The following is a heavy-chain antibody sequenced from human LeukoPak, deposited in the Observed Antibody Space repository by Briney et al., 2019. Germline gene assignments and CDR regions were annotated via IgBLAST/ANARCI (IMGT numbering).Heavy chain of an antibody. CDR1: GGSISSSNW. CDR2: IYHSGST. D-gene: IGHD1-7*01. V-gene: IGHV4-4*02. J-gene: IGHJ5*02. Sequence: SETLSLTCAVSGGSISSSNWWSWVRQPPGKGLEWIGEIYHSGSTNYNPSLKSRVTISVDKSKNQFSLKLSSVTAADTAVYYCASIETTLPWFDPWGQGTLVTVSS. CDR3: ASIETTLPWFDP.